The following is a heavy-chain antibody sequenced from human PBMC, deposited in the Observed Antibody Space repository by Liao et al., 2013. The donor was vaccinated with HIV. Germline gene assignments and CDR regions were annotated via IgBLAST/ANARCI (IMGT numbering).Heavy chain of an antibody. CDR3: ARGSLRFFESLPTDFDY. CDR1: GDSISSVDYY. D-gene: IGHD3-3*01. J-gene: IGHJ4*02. CDR2: LYHSGRT. V-gene: IGHV4-30-4*08. Sequence: VQLQESGPGMVKPSQTLSLTCSVSGDSISSVDYYWTWIRQPPGKGLEWIGFLYHSGRTYYNPSLKSRITISEDTSKNQFSLKLTSVTAADTAVYYCARGSLRFFESLPTDFDYWGQGTLVTVS.